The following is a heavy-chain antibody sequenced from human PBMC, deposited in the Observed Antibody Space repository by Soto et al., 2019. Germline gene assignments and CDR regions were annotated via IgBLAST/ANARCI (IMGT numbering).Heavy chain of an antibody. Sequence: ASETLSLTCTVSGGSISSSSYYWGWIRQPPGKGLEWIGSIYYSGSTYYNPSLKSRVTISVDTSKNQFSLKLSPVTAADTAVYYCARQGTYYGSGPNWFDPWGQGTLVTSPQ. J-gene: IGHJ5*02. V-gene: IGHV4-39*01. CDR2: IYYSGST. D-gene: IGHD3-10*01. CDR1: GGSISSSSYY. CDR3: ARQGTYYGSGPNWFDP.